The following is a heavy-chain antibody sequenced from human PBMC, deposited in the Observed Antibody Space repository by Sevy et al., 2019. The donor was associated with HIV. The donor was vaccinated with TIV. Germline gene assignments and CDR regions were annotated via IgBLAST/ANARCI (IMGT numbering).Heavy chain of an antibody. D-gene: IGHD5-18*01. Sequence: ASVKVSCKASGYTFTGQYIHWVRQAPGQGLEWMGWINPNSGDTNYAQEFQGRVTMTRETSISTAYMELSGLKSDDTAVYYCSGDLRLRGYSYGCFDYWGQGTLVTVSS. CDR2: INPNSGDT. J-gene: IGHJ4*02. CDR3: SGDLRLRGYSYGCFDY. CDR1: GYTFTGQY. V-gene: IGHV1-2*02.